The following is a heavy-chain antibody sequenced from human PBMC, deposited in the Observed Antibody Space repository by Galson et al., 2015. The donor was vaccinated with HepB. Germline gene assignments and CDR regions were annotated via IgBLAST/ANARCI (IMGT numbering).Heavy chain of an antibody. J-gene: IGHJ4*02. CDR1: GYSFTSYG. V-gene: IGHV1-18*01. D-gene: IGHD3-3*01. Sequence: SVKVSCKGSGYSFTSYGISWVRQAPGQGLEWMGWVSAHNGNTNYAQNLQGRVTMTTDTSTSTAYMELRSLRSDDTAVYYCAREYYDFWSGYYQFDYWGQGTLVTVSS. CDR2: VSAHNGNT. CDR3: AREYYDFWSGYYQFDY.